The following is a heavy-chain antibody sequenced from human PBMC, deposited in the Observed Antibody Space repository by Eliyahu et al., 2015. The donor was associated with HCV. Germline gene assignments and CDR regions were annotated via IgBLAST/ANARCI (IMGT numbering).Heavy chain of an antibody. CDR3: ARDGWVLTGYYMFDY. D-gene: IGHD3-9*01. CDR1: GGSIXSYY. J-gene: IGHJ4*02. Sequence: QVQLQESGPGLVXPSETLSLTCTXSGGSIXSYYWSWIRQPPGKGLEWIGYIYYSGSTNYNPSLKSRVTISVDTSKNQFSLKLSSVTAADTAVYYCARDGWVLTGYYMFDYWGQGTLVTVSS. CDR2: IYYSGST. V-gene: IGHV4-59*01.